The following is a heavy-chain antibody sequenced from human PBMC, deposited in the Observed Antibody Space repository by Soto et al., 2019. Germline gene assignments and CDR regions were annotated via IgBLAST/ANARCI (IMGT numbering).Heavy chain of an antibody. CDR3: ASLMSSGYSYGMDV. J-gene: IGHJ6*02. D-gene: IGHD3-10*01. CDR2: IIPILGIA. Sequence: QVQLVQSGAEVKKPGSSVKVSCKASGGTFSSYTISWVRQAPGQGLEWMGRIIPILGIANYAQKFQGRVTINADKSTSTAYMELSSLRSEDTAVYYCASLMSSGYSYGMDVWGQGTTVTVSS. CDR1: GGTFSSYT. V-gene: IGHV1-69*02.